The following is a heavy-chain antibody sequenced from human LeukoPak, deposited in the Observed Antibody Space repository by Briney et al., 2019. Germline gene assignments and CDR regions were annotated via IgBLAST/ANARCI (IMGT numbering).Heavy chain of an antibody. J-gene: IGHJ4*02. V-gene: IGHV4-39*01. CDR3: VRHFRYGWNEPFGY. CDR2: IYYSRST. CDR1: GGSMSTSSYY. D-gene: IGHD1-20*01. Sequence: SETLSLTCTVSGGSMSTSSYYWGWVRQPPGKGVDWNGRIYYSRSTYYNPSLKSRVPISVDTAKNQFSLRLRSATAADTAVYYCVRHFRYGWNEPFGYWGQGALVTVSS.